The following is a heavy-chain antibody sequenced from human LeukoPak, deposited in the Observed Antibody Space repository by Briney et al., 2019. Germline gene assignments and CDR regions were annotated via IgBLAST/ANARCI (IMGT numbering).Heavy chain of an antibody. J-gene: IGHJ6*03. CDR1: GFTVSSNY. Sequence: PGRSLRLSCAASGFTVSSNYMSWVRQAPGKGLEWVSVIYSGGSTYYADSVKGRFTISRDNSKNTLYLQMNSLRAEDTAVYYCARELYGSRSSRPHYYYYYYMDAWGKGTTVTVSS. CDR2: IYSGGST. V-gene: IGHV3-53*01. D-gene: IGHD3-10*01. CDR3: ARELYGSRSSRPHYYYYYYMDA.